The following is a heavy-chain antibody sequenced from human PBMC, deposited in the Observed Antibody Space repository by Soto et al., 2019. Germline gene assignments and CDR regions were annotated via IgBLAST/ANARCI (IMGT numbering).Heavy chain of an antibody. CDR1: GFTFSTYG. J-gene: IGHJ3*02. CDR2: TWNDGSHK. D-gene: IGHD1-1*01. V-gene: IGHV3-33*01. CDR3: TTELNDMQAFDI. Sequence: QVQLVESGGGVVQPGRSLRLSCVASGFTFSTYGMHWVRQAPGKGLEWVAMTWNDGSHKYYADPVKDRFTISRDNFKYTLYLQINSLRDEDSAVYYCTTELNDMQAFDIWGQGTMVTVSS.